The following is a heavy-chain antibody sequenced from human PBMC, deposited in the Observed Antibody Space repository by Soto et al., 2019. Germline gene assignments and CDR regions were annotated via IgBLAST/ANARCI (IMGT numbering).Heavy chain of an antibody. J-gene: IGHJ3*02. V-gene: IGHV3-30*18. Sequence: QVQLVESGGGVVQPGRSLRLSCAASGFTFSSYGMHWVRQAPGKGLEWVAVISYDGSNKYYADSVKGRFTISRDNSKNTLYLQMNSLRAEDTAVYYCANSADHCGGDCYLYDAFDIWGQGTMVTVSS. CDR3: ANSADHCGGDCYLYDAFDI. CDR2: ISYDGSNK. D-gene: IGHD2-21*02. CDR1: GFTFSSYG.